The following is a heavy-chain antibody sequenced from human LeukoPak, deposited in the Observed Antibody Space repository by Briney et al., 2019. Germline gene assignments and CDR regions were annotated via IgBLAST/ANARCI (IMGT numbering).Heavy chain of an antibody. V-gene: IGHV4-31*03. J-gene: IGHJ4*02. CDR3: ARATAMVTGN. CDR1: GGSISSGGYY. CDR2: IYYSGTT. Sequence: SQTLSLTCTVSGGSISSGGYYWSWIRQDPGKGLEWIGYIYYSGTTYYNPSLKSRVTISVDTSKNQFSLKLSSVTAADTAVYYCARATAMVTGNWGQGTLVTVSS. D-gene: IGHD5-18*01.